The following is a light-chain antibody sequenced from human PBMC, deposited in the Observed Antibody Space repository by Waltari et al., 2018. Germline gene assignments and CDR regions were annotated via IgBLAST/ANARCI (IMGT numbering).Light chain of an antibody. CDR1: QSVSSY. V-gene: IGKV3-11*01. Sequence: EIVLTQSPPTLSLSPGEIATLSCRASQSVSSYLAWYQQKPGQAPRLLIYDASNRATGMPARFSGSGSGTDFTLTISSVEAEDVAVYYCQQRSNWPRTFGGGTKVEIK. CDR2: DAS. J-gene: IGKJ4*01. CDR3: QQRSNWPRT.